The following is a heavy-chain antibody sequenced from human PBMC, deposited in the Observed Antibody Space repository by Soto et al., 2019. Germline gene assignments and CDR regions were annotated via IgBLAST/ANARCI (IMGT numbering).Heavy chain of an antibody. CDR3: ARVRRSPSEGLRIRIQLWLGGPMDV. CDR2: ISSSSSYI. Sequence: GGSLRLSCAASGFTFSSYSMNWVRQAPGKGLEWVSSISSSSSYIYYADSVKGRFTISRDNAKNSLYLQMNSLRAEDTAVYYCARVRRSPSEGLRIRIQLWLGGPMDVWGQGTTVTVSS. CDR1: GFTFSSYS. J-gene: IGHJ6*02. D-gene: IGHD5-18*01. V-gene: IGHV3-21*01.